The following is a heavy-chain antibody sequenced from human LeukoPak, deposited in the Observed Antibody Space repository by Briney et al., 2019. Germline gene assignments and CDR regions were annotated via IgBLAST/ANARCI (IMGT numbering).Heavy chain of an antibody. CDR3: ARDAGGYSRGYYMDV. D-gene: IGHD5-18*01. Sequence: SETLSLTCTVSGGSISSYYWSWTRQPPGKGLELIGYIYYSGSTNYNPSLKRRVTISVDTSKNQFSLKLSSVTAVDTAVYYCARDAGGYSRGYYMDVWGKGTPVTVSS. CDR1: GGSISSYY. V-gene: IGHV4-59*01. CDR2: IYYSGST. J-gene: IGHJ6*03.